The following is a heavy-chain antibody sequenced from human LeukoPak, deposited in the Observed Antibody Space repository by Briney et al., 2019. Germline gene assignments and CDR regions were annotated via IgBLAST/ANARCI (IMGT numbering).Heavy chain of an antibody. J-gene: IGHJ6*03. CDR1: GYTFNSYG. D-gene: IGHD1-1*01. Sequence: ASVKVSCKASGYTFNSYGISWVRQAPGQGLEWMGWISAYNGNTNYAQKLQGRVTMTTDTPTSTAYMELRSLRSDDTAVYYCARGVRLVSYYSYYMDVWGKGTTVTVSS. CDR3: ARGVRLVSYYSYYMDV. V-gene: IGHV1-18*01. CDR2: ISAYNGNT.